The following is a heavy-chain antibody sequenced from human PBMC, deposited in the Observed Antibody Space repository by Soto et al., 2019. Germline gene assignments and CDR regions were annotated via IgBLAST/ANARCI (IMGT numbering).Heavy chain of an antibody. Sequence: GGSQRLSCAASGFTFSSYWMSWVRQAPGKGLEWVANIKQDGSEKYYVDSVKGRFTISRDNAKNSLYLQMNSLRAEDTAVYYCARGYYYGSGSPFDYWGQGTLVTVSS. CDR1: GFTFSSYW. CDR3: ARGYYYGSGSPFDY. D-gene: IGHD3-10*01. CDR2: IKQDGSEK. J-gene: IGHJ4*02. V-gene: IGHV3-7*01.